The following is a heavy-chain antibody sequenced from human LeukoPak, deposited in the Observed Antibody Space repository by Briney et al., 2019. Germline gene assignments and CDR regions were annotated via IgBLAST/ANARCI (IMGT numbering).Heavy chain of an antibody. CDR3: ARDRLRSYNWFDP. CDR2: INPNSGGT. CDR1: GYTFTGYY. D-gene: IGHD5-12*01. J-gene: IGHJ5*02. V-gene: IGHV1-2*02. Sequence: ASVKVSCKASGYTFTGYYMHWVRQAPGLGLEWMGWINPNSGGTNYAQKFQGRVTMTRDTSISTAYMELSRLRSDGTAVYYCARDRLRSYNWFDPWGQGTLVTVSS.